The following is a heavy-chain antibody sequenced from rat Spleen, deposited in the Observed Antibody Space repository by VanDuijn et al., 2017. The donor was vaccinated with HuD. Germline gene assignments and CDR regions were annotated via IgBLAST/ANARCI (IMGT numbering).Heavy chain of an antibody. CDR1: GFTFSDYY. CDR3: ARRDFSSFIYAFFDY. CDR2: ISYEGTTN. D-gene: IGHD1-2*01. Sequence: EVQLVESDGGLVQPGRSLKLSCAASGFTFSDYYMTWVRQAPKKGLEWVASISYEGTTNYYGDSVKGRFTISRDNAKSTLYLQMNSLRSEDTATYFCARRDFSSFIYAFFDYWGQGVMVTVSS. J-gene: IGHJ2*01. V-gene: IGHV5-22*01.